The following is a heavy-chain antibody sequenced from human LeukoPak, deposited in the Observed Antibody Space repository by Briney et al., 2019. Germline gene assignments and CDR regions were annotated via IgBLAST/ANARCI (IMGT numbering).Heavy chain of an antibody. Sequence: GGSLRLSCAASGFTFSDYYMSWIRQAPGKGLEWVSYISSSGSTIYYADSVKGRFAISRDNAKNSLYVQMNSLRAEDTAVYYCAREAAVAGTVFDYWGQGTLVTVSS. CDR1: GFTFSDYY. J-gene: IGHJ4*02. D-gene: IGHD6-19*01. CDR3: AREAAVAGTVFDY. CDR2: ISSSGSTI. V-gene: IGHV3-11*01.